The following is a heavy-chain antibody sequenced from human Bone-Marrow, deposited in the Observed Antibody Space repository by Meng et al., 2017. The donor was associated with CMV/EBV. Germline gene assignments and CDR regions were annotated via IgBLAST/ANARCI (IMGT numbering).Heavy chain of an antibody. Sequence: RRGSGYRFTTFWIGWVRQMPGKGLEWMGVIYPNDSDTRYSPSFQGQVTISADKSINTAYLQWSSLQASDTATYYCARHSRYCSSTSCSIDNWGQGTLVTVSS. CDR1: GYRFTTFW. D-gene: IGHD2-2*01. CDR3: ARHSRYCSSTSCSIDN. CDR2: IYPNDSDT. J-gene: IGHJ4*02. V-gene: IGHV5-51*01.